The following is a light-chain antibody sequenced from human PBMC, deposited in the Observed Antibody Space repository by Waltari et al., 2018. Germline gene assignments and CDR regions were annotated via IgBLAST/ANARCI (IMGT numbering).Light chain of an antibody. CDR2: DKN. Sequence: SSELTQDPAVSVAMGQTVRITCQGDSLRSYSALWYQQKHGQDPILVIYDKNNRPSGVPDRFSGSSSHNTGSLTITGAQAEDEASYYCHSRDASGVAGSFGGGTKLTVL. CDR1: SLRSYS. V-gene: IGLV3-19*01. CDR3: HSRDASGVAGS. J-gene: IGLJ2*01.